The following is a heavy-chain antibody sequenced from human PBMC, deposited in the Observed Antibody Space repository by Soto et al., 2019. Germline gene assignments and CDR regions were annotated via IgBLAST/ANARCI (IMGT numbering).Heavy chain of an antibody. CDR2: IYSGGST. CDR1: GFTVSSNY. Sequence: GGSLRLSCAASGFTVSSNYMSWVRQAPGKGLEWVSVIYSGGSTYYADSVKGRFTISRDNSKNTLYLQMNSLRAEDTAVYYCARDLIDSSGWIHAFDIWGQGTMVTVSS. J-gene: IGHJ3*02. CDR3: ARDLIDSSGWIHAFDI. D-gene: IGHD3-22*01. V-gene: IGHV3-53*01.